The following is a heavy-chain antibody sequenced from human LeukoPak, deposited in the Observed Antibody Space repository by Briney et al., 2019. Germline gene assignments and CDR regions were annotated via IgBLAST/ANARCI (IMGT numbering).Heavy chain of an antibody. J-gene: IGHJ4*02. CDR1: GFTFSSYA. Sequence: GGSLRLSCAASGFTFSSYAMNWVRQAPGKGLEWVSAISGSGGSTYYADSVKGRFTISRDDSKNTLSLQMNSLRVEDTAVYYCARDLAWGAFDYWGQGTLVTVSS. V-gene: IGHV3-23*01. D-gene: IGHD7-27*01. CDR2: ISGSGGST. CDR3: ARDLAWGAFDY.